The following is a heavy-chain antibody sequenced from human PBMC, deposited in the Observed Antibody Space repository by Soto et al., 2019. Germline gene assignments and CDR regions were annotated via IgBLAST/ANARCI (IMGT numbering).Heavy chain of an antibody. J-gene: IGHJ5*02. CDR1: GGSFSGYY. D-gene: IGHD3-3*01. CDR2: INHSGST. V-gene: IGHV4-34*01. CDR3: ARGRKIFGGVSIRLNWFDP. Sequence: SETLSLTCAVYGGSFSGYYCSWIRQPPAKGLEWSGEINHSGSTNYNPSLKSLVTISVDTSKNQFSLKLSSVTAAETAVYYCARGRKIFGGVSIRLNWFDPWGQGTLVTVSS.